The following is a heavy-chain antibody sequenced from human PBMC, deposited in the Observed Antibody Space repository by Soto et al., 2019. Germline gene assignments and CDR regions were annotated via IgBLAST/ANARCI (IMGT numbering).Heavy chain of an antibody. CDR3: ARDDGWYNWNHFDY. CDR2: IWYDGSNK. D-gene: IGHD1-20*01. CDR1: GFTFSSYG. V-gene: IGHV3-33*01. J-gene: IGHJ4*02. Sequence: QVQLVESGGGVVQPGRSLRLSCAASGFTFSSYGMHWVRQAPGKGLEWVAVIWYDGSNKYYADSVKGRFTISRDNSKNTLYLQMNSLRAEDTAVYYCARDDGWYNWNHFDYWGQGTLVTVSS.